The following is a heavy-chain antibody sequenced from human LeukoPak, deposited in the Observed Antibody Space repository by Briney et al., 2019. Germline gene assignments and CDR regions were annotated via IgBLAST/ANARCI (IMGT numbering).Heavy chain of an antibody. CDR3: ASQGTDSSSWFDAFDI. Sequence: GESLKISCKGSGYSFTSYWIGWVRQMPGKGLEWMGIIYPGDSDTRYSPSFQGQATISADKSISTAYLQWSSLKASDTAMYYCASQGTDSSSWFDAFDIWGQGTMVTVSS. D-gene: IGHD6-13*01. CDR1: GYSFTSYW. CDR2: IYPGDSDT. J-gene: IGHJ3*02. V-gene: IGHV5-51*01.